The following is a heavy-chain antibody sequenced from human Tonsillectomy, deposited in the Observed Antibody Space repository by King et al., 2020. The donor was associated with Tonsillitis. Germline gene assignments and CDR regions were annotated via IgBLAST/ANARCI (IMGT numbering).Heavy chain of an antibody. D-gene: IGHD2-2*01. V-gene: IGHV3-23*04. J-gene: IGHJ4*02. CDR2: ISGSGGST. Sequence: VQLVESGGGLVQPGGSLRLSCAASGFTFNNHGMSWVRQAPGKGLEWVSGISGSGGSTYYADSVKGRFTICRDNSKNTLYLQMNSLRAKDTAVYYCAKCGPDIVVEPAAMGDDYWGQGTLVTVSS. CDR1: GFTFNNHG. CDR3: AKCGPDIVVEPAAMGDDY.